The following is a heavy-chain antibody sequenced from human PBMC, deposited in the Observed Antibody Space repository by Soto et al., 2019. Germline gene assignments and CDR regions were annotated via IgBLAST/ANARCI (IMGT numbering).Heavy chain of an antibody. D-gene: IGHD3-10*01. Sequence: QVQLVESGGGVVQPGRSLRLSCAASGFTFSSYGMHWVRQAPGKGLEWVEVISYDGSNKYYADSVKGRFTISRDNSKNALYLQMNSLRAEDTSVYYCAKGAVYNGRPVDYWGQGTLVTVSS. CDR3: AKGAVYNGRPVDY. J-gene: IGHJ4*02. V-gene: IGHV3-30*18. CDR1: GFTFSSYG. CDR2: ISYDGSNK.